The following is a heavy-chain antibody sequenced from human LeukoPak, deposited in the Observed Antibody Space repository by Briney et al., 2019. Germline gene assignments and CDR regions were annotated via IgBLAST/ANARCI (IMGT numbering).Heavy chain of an antibody. CDR1: GFTFSSYW. CDR2: IKQDGSEK. D-gene: IGHD1-26*01. J-gene: IGHJ6*03. V-gene: IGHV3-7*01. Sequence: GGSLRLSCAASGFTFSSYWMSWVRQAPGKGLEWVANIKQDGSEKYCVDSVKGRFTISRDNAKSSLYLQLNSLTAEDTAVYYCARNPPGIVGAPTHYCYYMDVWGRGTTVTISS. CDR3: ARNPPGIVGAPTHYCYYMDV.